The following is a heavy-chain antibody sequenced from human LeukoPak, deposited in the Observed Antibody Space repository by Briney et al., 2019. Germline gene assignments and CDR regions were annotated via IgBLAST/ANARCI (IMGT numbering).Heavy chain of an antibody. J-gene: IGHJ4*02. V-gene: IGHV4-4*07. D-gene: IGHD3-10*01. CDR1: GGSISSYY. CDR2: IYTRGST. Sequence: SETLSLTCTVSGGSISSYYWSWIRQPAGKGLEWIGRIYTRGSTNYNPTLKSRVTMSVDTPKNQFSLKLSSVTAADTAVYYCARDATSYYGSGSYSRGIYDYWGQGTLVTVSS. CDR3: ARDATSYYGSGSYSRGIYDY.